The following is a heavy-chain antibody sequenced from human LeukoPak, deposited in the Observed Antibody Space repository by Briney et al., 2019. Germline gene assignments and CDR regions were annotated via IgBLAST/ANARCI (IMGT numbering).Heavy chain of an antibody. J-gene: IGHJ6*02. CDR1: AHCLIASHW. CDR2: IDPSDSYT. V-gene: IGHV5-10-1*01. D-gene: IGHD3-10*01. CDR3: ARRSLYGSRSYYCYYGMDV. Sequence: ETLSLTCRVSAHCLIASHWSRVPQPPGKGLEWMGRIDPSDSYTNYSPSFQGHVTISADKSISTAYLQWSSLKASDPALYYCARRSLYGSRSYYCYYGMDVWGQGTTVTVSS.